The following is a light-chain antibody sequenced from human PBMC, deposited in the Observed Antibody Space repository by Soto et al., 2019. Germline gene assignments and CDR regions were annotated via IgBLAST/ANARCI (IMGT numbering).Light chain of an antibody. CDR1: SSDIGGYDF. CDR3: SSYSDTNIYV. J-gene: IGLJ1*01. V-gene: IGLV2-8*01. Sequence: QSVLTQPPSASGSPGQAVTISCTGTSSDIGGYDFVPWYQVRPGEAPQLIIYNVNGRPSGVPRRFSGSKSGNTASLTVSGLQAVDEADYYCSSYSDTNIYVFGTGTKV. CDR2: NVN.